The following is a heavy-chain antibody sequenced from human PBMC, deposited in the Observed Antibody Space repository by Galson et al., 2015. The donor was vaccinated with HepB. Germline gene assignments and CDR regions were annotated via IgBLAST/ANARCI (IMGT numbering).Heavy chain of an antibody. J-gene: IGHJ4*02. D-gene: IGHD3-22*01. V-gene: IGHV3-30*18. CDR3: AKDTGGYYDSSGYNDY. Sequence: SLRLSCAASGFTFSNYGMHWVRQAPGKGLEWVAVILYDGSNKYYADSVKGRFTISRDNSKNTLYLQMNSLRVEDTAVYYCAKDTGGYYDSSGYNDYWGQGTLVTVSS. CDR1: GFTFSNYG. CDR2: ILYDGSNK.